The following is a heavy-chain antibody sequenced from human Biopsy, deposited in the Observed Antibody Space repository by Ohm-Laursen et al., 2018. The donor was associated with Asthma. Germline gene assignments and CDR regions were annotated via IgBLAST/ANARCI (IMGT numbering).Heavy chain of an antibody. J-gene: IGHJ4*02. V-gene: IGHV3-53*01. Sequence: SLRLSCAASEFSVSSSYMSWVRQAPGKGLEWVSVIYNDGRAYYADSVKGRFTVSRDNSKNTMFLQMNSLRAEDTAVYYCARGDSSNWSHYYFDYWGQGTLVTASS. CDR3: ARGDSSNWSHYYFDY. D-gene: IGHD3-22*01. CDR1: EFSVSSSY. CDR2: IYNDGRA.